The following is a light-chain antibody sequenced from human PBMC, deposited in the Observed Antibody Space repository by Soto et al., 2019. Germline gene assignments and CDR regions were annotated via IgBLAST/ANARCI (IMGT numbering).Light chain of an antibody. J-gene: IGKJ5*01. CDR3: QQYGSQPPIT. V-gene: IGKV3-20*01. CDR1: QIVSRSY. Sequence: EIVLTQSQGTLSLSPGERATLSCRASQIVSRSYLAWYQQKPGQAPRLLIHGASSSGTGTPDRFSGSGSWTEFPLTISSLEPEDVAVYYCQQYGSQPPITFGQGTRLEIK. CDR2: GAS.